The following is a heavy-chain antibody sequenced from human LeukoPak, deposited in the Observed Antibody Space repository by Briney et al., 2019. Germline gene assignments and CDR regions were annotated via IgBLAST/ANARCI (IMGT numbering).Heavy chain of an antibody. CDR2: IYYSGST. V-gene: IGHV4-59*01. CDR1: GGSISSYY. CDR3: ARVRDIFSGSSPDCDY. Sequence: SETLSLTCTVSGGSISSYYWSWIRQPPGKGLEWIGYIYYSGSTNYNHSLKSRVTISVDTSKNQFSLKLSSVTAADTAVYYCARVRDIFSGSSPDCDYWGQGTLVTVSS. J-gene: IGHJ4*02. D-gene: IGHD3-10*01.